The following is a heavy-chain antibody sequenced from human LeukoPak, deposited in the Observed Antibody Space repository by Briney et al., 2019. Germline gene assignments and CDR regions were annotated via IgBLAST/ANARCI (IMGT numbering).Heavy chain of an antibody. V-gene: IGHV4-34*01. D-gene: IGHD6-19*01. CDR2: INHSGST. Sequence: SETLSLTCAVYGGSFSGCYWSWIRQPPGKGLEWIGEINHSGSTNYNPSLKSRVTISVDTSKNQFSLKLSSVTAADTAVYYCARDQWLDFDYWGQGTLVTVSS. CDR3: ARDQWLDFDY. J-gene: IGHJ4*02. CDR1: GGSFSGCY.